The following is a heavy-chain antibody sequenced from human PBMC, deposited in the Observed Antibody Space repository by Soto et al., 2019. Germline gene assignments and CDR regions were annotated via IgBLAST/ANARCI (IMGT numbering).Heavy chain of an antibody. D-gene: IGHD4-17*01. V-gene: IGHV1-8*01. CDR3: SRDIKYGDHSRWFDR. Sequence: QVQLVQSGAEVKKPGASVKVSCKASGYTFTSYDINWVRQATGQGFEYLGWMNPNSGNTGYVKKCHDTENMTKNTARSTAYMEQCSLRSQDTAVHYCSRDIKYGDHSRWFDRRGRGTLVSVST. CDR2: MNPNSGNT. J-gene: IGHJ5*02. CDR1: GYTFTSYD.